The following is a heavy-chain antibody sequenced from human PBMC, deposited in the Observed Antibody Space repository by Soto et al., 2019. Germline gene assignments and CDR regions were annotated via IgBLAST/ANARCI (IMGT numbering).Heavy chain of an antibody. J-gene: IGHJ4*02. Sequence: GESLKISCKGSGYSFTSYWIGWVRQMPGKGLEWMGIIYPGDSDTRYSPSFQGQVTISVDKSITTAYLQWSSLKAADTAMYYCARRIAVAGSDPFDYWGQGTLVTVSS. V-gene: IGHV5-51*01. CDR1: GYSFTSYW. CDR3: ARRIAVAGSDPFDY. CDR2: IYPGDSDT. D-gene: IGHD6-19*01.